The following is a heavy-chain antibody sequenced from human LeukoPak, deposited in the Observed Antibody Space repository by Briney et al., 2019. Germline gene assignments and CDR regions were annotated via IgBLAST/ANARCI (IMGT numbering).Heavy chain of an antibody. Sequence: ASVKVSCKASGYTFTSYDINWVRQATGQGLEWMGWMNPNSGNTGYARKFQGRVTMTRNTSISTAYMELSSLRSEDTAVYYCARVPGYCSSTSCLYGDYWGQGTLVPVSS. J-gene: IGHJ4*02. CDR2: MNPNSGNT. V-gene: IGHV1-8*01. CDR3: ARVPGYCSSTSCLYGDY. CDR1: GYTFTSYD. D-gene: IGHD2-2*01.